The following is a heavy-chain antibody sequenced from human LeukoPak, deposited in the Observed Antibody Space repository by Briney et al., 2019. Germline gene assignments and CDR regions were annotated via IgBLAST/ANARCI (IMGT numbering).Heavy chain of an antibody. CDR3: ARAPRLGGAYYYYGMDV. V-gene: IGHV3-74*01. Sequence: TGGSLRLSCAASGFTFSSYWMHWVRQAPGKGLVWVSRINSDGSSTSYADSVKGRFTISRENAKNSLYLQMNSLRAGDTAVYYCARAPRLGGAYYYYGMDVWGQGTTVTVSS. D-gene: IGHD2-15*01. J-gene: IGHJ6*02. CDR2: INSDGSST. CDR1: GFTFSSYW.